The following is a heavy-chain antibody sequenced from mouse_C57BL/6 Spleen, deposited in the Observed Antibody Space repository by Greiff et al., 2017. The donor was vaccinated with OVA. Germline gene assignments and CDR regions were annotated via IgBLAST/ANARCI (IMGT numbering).Heavy chain of an antibody. CDR2: IWRGGST. V-gene: IGHV2-5*01. D-gene: IGHD2-4*01. J-gene: IGHJ2*01. Sequence: VQLVESGPGLVQPSQSLSITCTVSGFSFTSYGVHWVRQSPGKGLEWLGVIWRGGSTDYNAAFMSRLSITKDNSKSQVFFKMNSLQADDTAIYYCAKEGRYDYDGRCYFDYWGQGTTLTVSS. CDR3: AKEGRYDYDGRCYFDY. CDR1: GFSFTSYG.